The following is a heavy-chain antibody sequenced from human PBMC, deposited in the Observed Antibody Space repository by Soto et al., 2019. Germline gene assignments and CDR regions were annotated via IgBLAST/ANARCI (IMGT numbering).Heavy chain of an antibody. D-gene: IGHD3-16*01. V-gene: IGHV4-39*01. CDR1: GGSISSSSYY. CDR2: INYSGST. Sequence: QLQLQESGPGLVKPSETLSLTCTVSGGSISSSSYYWGWIRQPPGKGLEWIGSINYSGSTYYNPSLKSRVPISVDTSKNQFSLKLSSVTAADTAFYYCASESRGGNFDYWGQGTLVTVSS. CDR3: ASESRGGNFDY. J-gene: IGHJ4*02.